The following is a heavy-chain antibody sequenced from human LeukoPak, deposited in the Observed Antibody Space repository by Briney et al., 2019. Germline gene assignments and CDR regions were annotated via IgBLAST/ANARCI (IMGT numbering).Heavy chain of an antibody. CDR1: GFTFSSYS. J-gene: IGHJ4*02. D-gene: IGHD2-15*01. CDR2: ISHDSAIT. Sequence: GGSLRLSCAASGFTFSSYSMNWVRQAPGKGLEWISYISHDSAITYYADSLRGRFTISRDNAKNSLYLQMHSLRAEDTAVYYCVRDNPRCCGVVPANIDDFWGQGTLVTVSS. V-gene: IGHV3-48*01. CDR3: VRDNPRCCGVVPANIDDF.